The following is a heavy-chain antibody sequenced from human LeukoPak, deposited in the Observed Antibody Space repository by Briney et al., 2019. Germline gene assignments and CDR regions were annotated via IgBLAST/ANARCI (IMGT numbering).Heavy chain of an antibody. CDR1: GFTFSSYG. CDR3: ATDLGGSGTYYKDLDY. V-gene: IGHV3-30*03. D-gene: IGHD3-10*01. J-gene: IGHJ4*02. CDR2: ISYDGSNP. Sequence: PGGSLRLSCAASGFTFSSYGMHWVRQAPGKGLEWVAVISYDGSNPYYADSLKGRFTISRDNSKNTLYLQMNSLRAEDTAVYYCATDLGGSGTYYKDLDYWSQGTLVSVSS.